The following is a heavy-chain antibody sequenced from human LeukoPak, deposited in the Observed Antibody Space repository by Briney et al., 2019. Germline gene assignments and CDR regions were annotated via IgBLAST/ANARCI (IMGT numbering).Heavy chain of an antibody. CDR1: GYTFTGYY. CDR3: ARGGTKQPSDVFDI. CDR2: INPNSGAT. D-gene: IGHD2-15*01. Sequence: ASVKVSCKASGYTFTGYYMHWVRQAPGQGLEWMGWINPNSGATNYAQKFQGRVTMTRDTSTTTAYMELSRLRSDDTAVYYCARGGTKQPSDVFDIWGQGTMVTVSS. V-gene: IGHV1-2*02. J-gene: IGHJ3*02.